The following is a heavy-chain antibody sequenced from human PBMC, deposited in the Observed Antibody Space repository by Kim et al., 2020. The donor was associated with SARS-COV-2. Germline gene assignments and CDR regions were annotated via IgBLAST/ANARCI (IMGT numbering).Heavy chain of an antibody. CDR1: GFTFSSYE. J-gene: IGHJ6*02. CDR3: ARDEEYKLELRPYYYYGMDV. V-gene: IGHV3-48*03. CDR2: ISSSGSTI. D-gene: IGHD1-7*01. Sequence: GGSLRLSCAASGFTFSSYEMNWVRQAPGKGLEWVSYISSSGSTIYYADSVKGRFTISRDNAKNSLYLQMNSLRAEDTAVYYCARDEEYKLELRPYYYYGMDVWGQGTTVTVSS.